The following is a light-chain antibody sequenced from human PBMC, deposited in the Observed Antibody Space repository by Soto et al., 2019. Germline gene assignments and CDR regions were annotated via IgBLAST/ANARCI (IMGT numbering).Light chain of an antibody. CDR2: DAS. CDR3: QQRSDWPLT. V-gene: IGKV3-11*01. J-gene: IGKJ3*01. Sequence: EIVLTQSPATLSLSPGDRATLSCRASQSVSSSLTWYQQKPGQAPRLLIYDASNRATGIPARSSGSGSGTDFTLTISSLEPEDFALYYCQQRSDWPLTFGPGTKVEIK. CDR1: QSVSSS.